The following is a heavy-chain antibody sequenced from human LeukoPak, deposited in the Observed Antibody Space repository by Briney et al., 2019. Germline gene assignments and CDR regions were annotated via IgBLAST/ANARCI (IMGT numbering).Heavy chain of an antibody. J-gene: IGHJ5*02. Sequence: PGGSLRLSCAASGFTFSSYEMNWVRQAPGKGLEWVSGINWNGGSTGYADSVKGRFTISRDNAKNSLYLQMNSLRAEDTALYYCARDHIAAARTNWFDPWGQGTLVTVSS. V-gene: IGHV3-20*04. CDR3: ARDHIAAARTNWFDP. CDR1: GFTFSSYE. CDR2: INWNGGST. D-gene: IGHD6-13*01.